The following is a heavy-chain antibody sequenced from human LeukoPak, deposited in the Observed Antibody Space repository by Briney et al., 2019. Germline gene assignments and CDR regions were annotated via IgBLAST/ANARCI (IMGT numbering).Heavy chain of an antibody. J-gene: IGHJ4*02. D-gene: IGHD6-19*01. Sequence: GGSLRLSCAASGFTFSSYAMHWVRQAPGKGLEWVAVISYDGSNKYYADSVKGRFTISRDNSKNTLYLQMNSLRAEDTAVYYCARDLAVAGLPDYWGQGTLVTVSS. CDR2: ISYDGSNK. V-gene: IGHV3-30*04. CDR3: ARDLAVAGLPDY. CDR1: GFTFSSYA.